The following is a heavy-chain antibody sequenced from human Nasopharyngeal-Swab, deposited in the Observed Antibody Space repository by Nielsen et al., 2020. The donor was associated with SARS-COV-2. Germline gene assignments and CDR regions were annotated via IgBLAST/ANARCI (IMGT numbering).Heavy chain of an antibody. V-gene: IGHV3-7*01. J-gene: IGHJ6*03. CDR3: ARDGYSYGYYYYYYMDV. CDR1: GFTFSNYW. CDR2: IKQDGSEK. D-gene: IGHD5-18*01. Sequence: GESLKISCAASGFTFSNYWMSWVRQAPGKGLEWVANIKQDGSEKNYVDSVKGRFTISRDNAKNSLYLQMNSLRAEDTAVYYCARDGYSYGYYYYYYMDVWGKGTTVTVPS.